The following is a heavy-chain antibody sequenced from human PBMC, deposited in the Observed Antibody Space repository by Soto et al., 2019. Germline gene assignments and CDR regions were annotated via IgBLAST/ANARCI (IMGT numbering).Heavy chain of an antibody. D-gene: IGHD6-13*01. CDR1: GGSISSGDYY. V-gene: IGHV4-30-4*02. Sequence: SETLSLTCTVSGGSISSGDYYWSWIRQPPGKGLEWIGYIYYSGSTYYNPSLKSRVTISVDTSKNQFSLKLSSVTAADTAVYYCARDYPLSTWNYYYYGMDVWGQGTTVTVSS. J-gene: IGHJ6*02. CDR2: IYYSGST. CDR3: ARDYPLSTWNYYYYGMDV.